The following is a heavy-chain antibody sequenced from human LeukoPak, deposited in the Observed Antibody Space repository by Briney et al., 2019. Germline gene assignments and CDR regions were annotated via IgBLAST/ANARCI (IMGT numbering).Heavy chain of an antibody. CDR2: IIGSDDRT. CDR3: AKDATSGWGYFDY. Sequence: GGSLRLSCVASGFTFNTYAMSWVRQAPGKGLEWVSAIIGSDDRTYYADSVQGRFTISRDNSKNTLSLQMNSLRADDTAIYYCAKDATSGWGYFDYWGQGILVTISS. CDR1: GFTFNTYA. V-gene: IGHV3-23*01. J-gene: IGHJ4*02. D-gene: IGHD6-19*01.